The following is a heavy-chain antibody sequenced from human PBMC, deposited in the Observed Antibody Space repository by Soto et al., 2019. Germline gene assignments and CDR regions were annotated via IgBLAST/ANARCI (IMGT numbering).Heavy chain of an antibody. CDR2: ISWNSGSI. Sequence: VQLVESGGGLVQPGRSLRLSCAASGFTFDDYAMHWVRQAPGKGLEWVSGISWNSGSIGYADSVKGRFTISRDNAKNSLYLQMNSLRAEDTALYYCAKDLSIAVAGTFVDYWGQGTLVTVSS. J-gene: IGHJ4*02. V-gene: IGHV3-9*01. CDR1: GFTFDDYA. D-gene: IGHD6-19*01. CDR3: AKDLSIAVAGTFVDY.